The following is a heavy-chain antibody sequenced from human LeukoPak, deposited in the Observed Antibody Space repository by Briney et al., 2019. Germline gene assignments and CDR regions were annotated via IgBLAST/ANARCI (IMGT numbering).Heavy chain of an antibody. D-gene: IGHD4-17*01. J-gene: IGHJ5*02. CDR3: ARSGGDYGDFNNWFDP. CDR1: GGTFSSYA. CDR2: IIPIFGTA. V-gene: IGHV1-69*13. Sequence: SVKVSCKASGGTFSSYAISWVRQAPGQGLEWMGGIIPIFGTANYAQKFQGRVTITADESTSTAYMELSSLRSEDTAVYYCARSGGDYGDFNNWFDPWGQGTLVTVSS.